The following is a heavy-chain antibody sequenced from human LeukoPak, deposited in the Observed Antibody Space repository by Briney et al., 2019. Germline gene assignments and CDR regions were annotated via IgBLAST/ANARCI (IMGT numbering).Heavy chain of an antibody. CDR2: INPNSGGT. V-gene: IGHV1-2*02. D-gene: IGHD5-18*01. CDR3: ARDEQLWPAKSYYGNEV. J-gene: IGHJ6*01. CDR1: GYTFTGYY. Sequence: ASVKVSCKASGYTFTGYYMHWVRQAPGQGLEWMGWINPNSGGTNYAQKFQGRVTMTRDTSISTAYMELSRLRSDDTAVYYCARDEQLWPAKSYYGNEVLGQGTKVTVFS.